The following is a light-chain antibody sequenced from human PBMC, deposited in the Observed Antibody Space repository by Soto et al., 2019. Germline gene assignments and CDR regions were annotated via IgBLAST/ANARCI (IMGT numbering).Light chain of an antibody. CDR3: QQYGRSPYT. J-gene: IGKJ2*01. CDR1: QSVSSN. V-gene: IGKV3-20*01. CDR2: DAS. Sequence: EIVMTQSPATLSVSPGERATLSCRASQSVSSNLAWYQQKPGQAPRLLIYDASNRATGIPDRFSGSGSGTDFNLPISRLEPEDFAVYYCQQYGRSPYTFGQGTKVDIK.